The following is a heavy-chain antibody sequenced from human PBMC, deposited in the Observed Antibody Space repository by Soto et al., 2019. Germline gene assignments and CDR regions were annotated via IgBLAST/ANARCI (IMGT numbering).Heavy chain of an antibody. V-gene: IGHV3-33*01. Sequence: ESGGGVVQPGRSLRLSCEASGFTFSNYAMHWVRQAPGKGLEWVALIWYDEINKYYADSVKGRFTISRDNSQNTLFLQMNSLRPEDTAVYYCARDLSGPLDYWGQGTPVIVSS. J-gene: IGHJ4*02. CDR2: IWYDEINK. CDR1: GFTFSNYA. CDR3: ARDLSGPLDY.